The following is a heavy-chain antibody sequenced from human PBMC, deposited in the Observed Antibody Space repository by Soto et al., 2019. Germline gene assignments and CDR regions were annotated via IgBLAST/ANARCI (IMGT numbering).Heavy chain of an antibody. CDR1: GFTFSDYY. V-gene: IGHV3-11*01. CDR3: ARGLNPEHYDSSGPISG. Sequence: GGSLRLSCAASGFTFSDYYMSWIRQAPGKGLEWVPYISSSGSTIYYADSVKGRFTISRDNAKNSLYLQMNSLRAEDTAVYYCARGLNPEHYDSSGPISGWGQGTLVTVS. J-gene: IGHJ4*02. D-gene: IGHD3-22*01. CDR2: ISSSGSTI.